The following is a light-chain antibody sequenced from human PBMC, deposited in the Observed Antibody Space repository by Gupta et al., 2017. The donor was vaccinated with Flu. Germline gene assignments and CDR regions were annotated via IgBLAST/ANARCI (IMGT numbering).Light chain of an antibody. J-gene: IGKJ1*01. Sequence: EIVMTQSPATLSVSPGERATLSCKASQSVSSNLAWYQQKPGQAPRLLIYGASTRATGIPARFSGSGSGTEFTLTISRLQSEDFAVYYCQQYTTWPRTFGQGTXVEIK. CDR3: QQYTTWPRT. V-gene: IGKV3-15*01. CDR1: QSVSSN. CDR2: GAS.